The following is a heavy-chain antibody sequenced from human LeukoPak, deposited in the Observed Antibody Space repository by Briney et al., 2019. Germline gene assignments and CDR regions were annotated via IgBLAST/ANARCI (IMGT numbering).Heavy chain of an antibody. CDR2: IYYSVST. CDR1: GGSISSGDYY. D-gene: IGHD6-13*01. CDR3: ARYPRIAAAGGFDY. V-gene: IGHV4-30-4*01. J-gene: IGHJ4*02. Sequence: SETLSLTCTVSGGSISSGDYYWSWIRQPPGKGLEWIGYIYYSVSTHYNPSLKSRVTISVDTSKNQFSLKLSSVTAADTAVYYCARYPRIAAAGGFDYWGQGTLVTGSS.